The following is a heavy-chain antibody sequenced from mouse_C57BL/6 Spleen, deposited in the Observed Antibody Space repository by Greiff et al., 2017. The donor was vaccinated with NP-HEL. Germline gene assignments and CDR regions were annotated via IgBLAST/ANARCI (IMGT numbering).Heavy chain of an antibody. J-gene: IGHJ4*01. CDR2: FHPYNDDT. CDR3: ARHHTYAMDY. Sequence: QVHVKQPGAELVKPGASVKMSCKASGYTFTTYPIEWMKQNHGKSLEWIGNFHPYNDDTKYNEKFKGKATLTVDKSSSTVYLELSRLTSDDSAVYYCARHHTYAMDYWGQGTSVTVSS. V-gene: IGHV1-47*01. CDR1: GYTFTTYP.